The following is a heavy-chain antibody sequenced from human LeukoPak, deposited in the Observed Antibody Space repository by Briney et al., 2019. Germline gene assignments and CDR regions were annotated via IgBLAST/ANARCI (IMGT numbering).Heavy chain of an antibody. CDR2: ISSSGSTI. CDR3: ARGGSYGGYHSY. CDR1: GFTFSSYE. D-gene: IGHD4-23*01. Sequence: GGSLRLSCEASGFTFSSYEMNWVRQAPGKGLEWVSYISSSGSTIYYADSVKGRFTISINNAKNSLYMQMNSLRAEDTALYFRARGGSYGGYHSYWGQGTLVTVSS. J-gene: IGHJ4*02. V-gene: IGHV3-48*03.